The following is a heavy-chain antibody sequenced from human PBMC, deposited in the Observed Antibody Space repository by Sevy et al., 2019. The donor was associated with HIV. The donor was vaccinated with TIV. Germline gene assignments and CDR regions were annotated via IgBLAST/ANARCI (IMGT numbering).Heavy chain of an antibody. CDR1: GFTFSSYA. CDR3: AKDGFKPSVGDENYYYYYMDV. V-gene: IGHV3-23*01. D-gene: IGHD3-16*01. CDR2: ISGNGGST. Sequence: GGSLRLSCAASGFTFSSYAMSWVRQAPGKGLEWVSAISGNGGSTYYADSVKGRFTISRDNSKNTLYLQMNSLRAEDTAVYYCAKDGFKPSVGDENYYYYYMDVWGQGTTVTVSS. J-gene: IGHJ6*03.